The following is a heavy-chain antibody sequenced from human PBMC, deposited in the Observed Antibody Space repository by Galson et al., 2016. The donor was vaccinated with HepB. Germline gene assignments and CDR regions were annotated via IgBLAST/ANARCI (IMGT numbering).Heavy chain of an antibody. D-gene: IGHD2-15*01. CDR1: GFVFSNYG. V-gene: IGHV3-30*18. J-gene: IGHJ5*02. CDR2: LSYNGFNQ. Sequence: SLRLSCAASGFVFSNYGMHWVRQAPGKGLEWVAGLSYNGFNQHYPYSLMCRFTVSRDNSKSIMYLQMDSLRPDDTAVYYCTKQVAEGGLGDTWGQGTVVTVSS. CDR3: TKQVAEGGLGDT.